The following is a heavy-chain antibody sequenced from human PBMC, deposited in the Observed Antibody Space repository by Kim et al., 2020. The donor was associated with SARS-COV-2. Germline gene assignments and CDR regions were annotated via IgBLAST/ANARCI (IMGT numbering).Heavy chain of an antibody. CDR3: AKETTVVRGIRDY. Sequence: GGSLRLSCAASGFTFSNYAMSWVRQAPGKGLEWVSAISGSGANTFYADSVKGRFTISRDNSKNTLYLQMNSLRAEDAAVYYCAKETTVVRGIRDYWGQGTLVTVSS. CDR2: ISGSGANT. V-gene: IGHV3-23*01. CDR1: GFTFSNYA. D-gene: IGHD3-10*01. J-gene: IGHJ4*02.